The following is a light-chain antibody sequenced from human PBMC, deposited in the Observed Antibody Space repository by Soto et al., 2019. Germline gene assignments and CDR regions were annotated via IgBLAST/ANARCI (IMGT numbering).Light chain of an antibody. V-gene: IGLV2-14*03. J-gene: IGLJ2*01. CDR3: GSYTSSSTVI. CDR1: SSDVGCYNY. Sequence: QSALTQPASVSGSPGQSITISCTGTSSDVGCYNYVSWYQQHPGKAPKLMIYDVSNRPSGVSNRFSGSKSGNTASLTISGLQAEDEADYYCGSYTSSSTVIFGGGTKLTVL. CDR2: DVS.